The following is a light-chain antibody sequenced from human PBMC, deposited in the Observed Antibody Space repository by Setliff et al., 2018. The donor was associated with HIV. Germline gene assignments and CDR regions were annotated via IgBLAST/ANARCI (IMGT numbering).Light chain of an antibody. CDR1: SSDLGGYNY. Sequence: QSALPQPASVSGSPGQSITISCTGTSSDLGGYNYVSWYQQHPGKAPKLMIYEVSNRPSGVSNRFSGSKSGNTASLTISGLQAEDEADYYCCSYAGSYTYVVFGGGTKVTVL. J-gene: IGLJ2*01. V-gene: IGLV2-14*01. CDR2: EVS. CDR3: CSYAGSYTYVV.